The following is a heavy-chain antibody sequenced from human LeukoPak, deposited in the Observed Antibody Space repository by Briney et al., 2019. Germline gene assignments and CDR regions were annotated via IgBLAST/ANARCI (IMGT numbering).Heavy chain of an antibody. CDR3: ARQGGTLLGYYFDY. V-gene: IGHV4-39*01. J-gene: IGHJ4*02. Sequence: SETLSLTCTVSGGSISSYYWGWIRQPPGKGLEWIGSIYYSGSTYYNPSLKSRVTISVDTSKNQFSLKLSSVTAADTAVYYCARQGGTLLGYYFDYWGQGTLVTVSS. D-gene: IGHD1-1*01. CDR1: GGSISSYY. CDR2: IYYSGST.